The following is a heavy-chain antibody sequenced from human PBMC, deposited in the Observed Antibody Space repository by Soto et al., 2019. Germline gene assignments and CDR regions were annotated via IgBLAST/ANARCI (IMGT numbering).Heavy chain of an antibody. Sequence: PGGFLRLSCAASGFTFITHTMHWVRQAPGKGLEWVSSISGTKTYIYYADSVKGRFTISRDNTKKSLSLHMNSLRAEDTAVYYCVSGRVAGGGLDPWGQGALVPVSS. D-gene: IGHD6-19*01. CDR3: VSGRVAGGGLDP. V-gene: IGHV3-21*01. CDR1: GFTFITHT. CDR2: ISGTKTYI. J-gene: IGHJ5*02.